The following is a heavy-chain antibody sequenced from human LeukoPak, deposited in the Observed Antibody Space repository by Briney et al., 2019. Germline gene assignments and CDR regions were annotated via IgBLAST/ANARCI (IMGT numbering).Heavy chain of an antibody. CDR3: TKGTIWLPFDY. J-gene: IGHJ4*02. CDR2: ISGSGGSA. CDR1: GFTFSNYA. V-gene: IGHV3-23*01. Sequence: GGSLRLSCAASGFTFSNYAMSWARQAPGKGLEWVSAISGSGGSAYYADSVKGRFTISRDNSKNTLYLQMNSLRAEDTAVYYCTKGTIWLPFDYWGQGTLVTVSS. D-gene: IGHD5-18*01.